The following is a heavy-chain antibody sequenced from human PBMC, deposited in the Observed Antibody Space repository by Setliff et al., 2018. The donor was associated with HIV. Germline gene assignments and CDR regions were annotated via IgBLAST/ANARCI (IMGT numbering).Heavy chain of an antibody. CDR3: AKGVKFLDP. J-gene: IGHJ5*02. V-gene: IGHV3-53*01. CDR1: GFSVSNNY. CDR2: VYGDGRT. D-gene: IGHD3-16*01. Sequence: PGGSLRLSCEVSGFSVSNNYMTWVRQAPGKGLEWVSTVYGDGRTFYADSAQGRFTISRDNSNNILFLQMNSLSAEDTAVYYCAKGVKFLDPWGQGTLVTVSS.